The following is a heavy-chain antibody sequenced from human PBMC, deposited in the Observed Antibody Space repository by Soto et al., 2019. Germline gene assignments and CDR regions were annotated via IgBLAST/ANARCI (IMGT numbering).Heavy chain of an antibody. V-gene: IGHV1-69*02. CDR1: GGTFSSYT. CDR2: IIPILGIA. J-gene: IGHJ5*02. D-gene: IGHD5-12*01. Sequence: QVQLVQSGAEVKKPGSSVKVSCKASGGTFSSYTISWVRQAPGQGLEWMGRIIPILGIANYAQKFQGRVTITADKSTNTAYMELSSLRSEDTAVYYCARSGGSGYDVRFDPWGQGTLVTVSS. CDR3: ARSGGSGYDVRFDP.